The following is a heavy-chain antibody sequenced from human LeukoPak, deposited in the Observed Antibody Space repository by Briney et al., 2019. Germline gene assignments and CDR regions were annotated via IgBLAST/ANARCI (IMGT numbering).Heavy chain of an antibody. V-gene: IGHV4-4*09. D-gene: IGHD6-13*01. CDR3: ARHGLAAAGTLERAFDI. CDR2: IYTSGST. CDR1: GGSISSYY. J-gene: IGHJ3*02. Sequence: SETLSLTCAVYGGSISSYYWSWIRQPPGKGLEWIGYIYTSGSTNYNPSLKSRVTISVDTSKNQFSLKLSSVTAADTAVYYCARHGLAAAGTLERAFDIWGQGTMVTVSS.